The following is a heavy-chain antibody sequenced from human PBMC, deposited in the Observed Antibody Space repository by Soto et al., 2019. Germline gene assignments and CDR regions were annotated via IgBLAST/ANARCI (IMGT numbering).Heavy chain of an antibody. V-gene: IGHV1-69*01. J-gene: IGHJ6*02. CDR1: GGTLSFFA. CDR3: ARDPQYYGTRGYFEAPHGLDV. Sequence: QVQLVQSGSVVKKPGSSVTVSCKASGGTLSFFAVSWVRQAPGRGLEWMGGIIPIFGTAEYAQKFQGRVTFTADDSTSTAYMELRRLKSEYTAVYYCARDPQYYGTRGYFEAPHGLDVWGQGTTVTVSS. CDR2: IIPIFGTA. D-gene: IGHD3-22*01.